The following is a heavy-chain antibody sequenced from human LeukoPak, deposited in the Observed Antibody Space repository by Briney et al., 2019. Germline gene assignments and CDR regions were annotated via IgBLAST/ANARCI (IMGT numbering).Heavy chain of an antibody. CDR3: ATPQVSGWNFDY. Sequence: GESLKISCKGSGCRFTSYWIGWVRQMPGKGLEWMGSIYPGDSDTRYSPSFQGQVTISADKSITTAYLQWSSLKASDTAMYYCATPQVSGWNFDYWGQGTLVTVSS. CDR1: GCRFTSYW. D-gene: IGHD6-19*01. J-gene: IGHJ4*02. CDR2: IYPGDSDT. V-gene: IGHV5-51*01.